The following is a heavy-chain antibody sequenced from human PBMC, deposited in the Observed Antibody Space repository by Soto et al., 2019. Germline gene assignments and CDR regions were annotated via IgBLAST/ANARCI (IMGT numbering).Heavy chain of an antibody. Sequence: EVQLLESGGGLVQPGGSLRLSCAASGFTFSSYAMSWVRQAPGKGLEWVSAISGSGGSTYYADSVKGRFTISRDNSKNTRYLQRNSLRAEDTAVYYCAKNVWGITIFGGMDVWGQGTTVTVSS. CDR3: AKNVWGITIFGGMDV. V-gene: IGHV3-23*01. CDR1: GFTFSSYA. CDR2: ISGSGGST. J-gene: IGHJ6*02. D-gene: IGHD3-9*01.